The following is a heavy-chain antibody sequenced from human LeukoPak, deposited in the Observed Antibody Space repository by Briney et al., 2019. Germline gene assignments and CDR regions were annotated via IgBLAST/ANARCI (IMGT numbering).Heavy chain of an antibody. CDR2: INAGNGNT. CDR1: GYTFTSYA. CDR3: ARARYSYGQPFDY. Sequence: GASVKVSCKASGYTFTSYAMHWVRQAPGQRLEWMGWINAGNGNTKYSQEFQGRVTITRDTSASTAYMELSSLRSEDMAVYYCARARYSYGQPFDYWGQGTLVTVSS. D-gene: IGHD5-18*01. V-gene: IGHV1-3*03. J-gene: IGHJ4*02.